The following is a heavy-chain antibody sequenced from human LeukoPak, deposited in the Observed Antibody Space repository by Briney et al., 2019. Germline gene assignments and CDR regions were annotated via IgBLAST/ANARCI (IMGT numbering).Heavy chain of an antibody. CDR1: GYTFTSYY. J-gene: IGHJ3*02. Sequence: GASVKVSCKASGYTFTSYYMHWVRQAPGQGLEWMGIINPSGGSTGYAQKFQGRVTMTRDTSTSTVYMELSSLRSEDTAVYYCARAQAAAAFDIWGQGTMVTVSS. CDR3: ARAQAAAAFDI. CDR2: INPSGGST. V-gene: IGHV1-46*01. D-gene: IGHD6-13*01.